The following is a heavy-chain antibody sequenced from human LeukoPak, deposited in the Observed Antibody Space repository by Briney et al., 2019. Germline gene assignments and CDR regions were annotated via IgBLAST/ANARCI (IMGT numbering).Heavy chain of an antibody. J-gene: IGHJ5*02. V-gene: IGHV4-59*02. CDR3: ARGRFNMIRGVIKTVWFDP. D-gene: IGHD3-10*01. CDR2: ISDKGVS. Sequence: SETLSLTCSASGGSVTDYYRSWIRQPPGKGLEWIGYISDKGVSHYSPSFKSRITISANTSKKQVSLRLTSANAADTAVYYCARGRFNMIRGVIKTVWFDPWTQGTQVTVSS. CDR1: GGSVTDYY.